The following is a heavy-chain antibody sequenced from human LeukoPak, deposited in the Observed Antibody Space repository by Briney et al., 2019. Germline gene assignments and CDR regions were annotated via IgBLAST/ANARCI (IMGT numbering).Heavy chain of an antibody. V-gene: IGHV1-58*01. CDR2: IIVGSGNT. CDR3: AAALPTNSNANFDY. CDR1: GFTFTSSA. Sequence: ASVKVSCKASGFTFTSSAVQWVRQARGQRLEWIGWIIVGSGNTNYAQKFQERVTITRDMSTSTAYMELSSLRSEDTAVYYCAAALPTNSNANFDYWGQGTLVTVSS. J-gene: IGHJ4*02. D-gene: IGHD6-13*01.